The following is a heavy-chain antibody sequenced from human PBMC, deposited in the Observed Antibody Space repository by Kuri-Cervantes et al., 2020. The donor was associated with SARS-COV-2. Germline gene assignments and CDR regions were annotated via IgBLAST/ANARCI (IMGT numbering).Heavy chain of an antibody. CDR1: GGTFSSYA. J-gene: IGHJ6*02. CDR2: IIPIFGTA. D-gene: IGHD3-3*01. CDR3: ARHYDFWSGYYYYYGMDV. V-gene: IGHV1-69*13. Sequence: SVKVSCKASGGTFSSYAISWVRQAPGQGLEWMGGIIPIFGTANYAQKFQGRVTTTADESTSTAYMELSSLRSEDTAVYYCARHYDFWSGYYYYYGMDVWGQGTTVTVSS.